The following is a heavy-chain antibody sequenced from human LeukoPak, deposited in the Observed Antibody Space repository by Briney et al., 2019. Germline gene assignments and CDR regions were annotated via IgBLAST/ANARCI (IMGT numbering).Heavy chain of an antibody. D-gene: IGHD3-22*01. CDR2: IIPIFGTA. CDR1: GGTFSSYA. Sequence: RGASVKVSCKASGGTFSSYAISWVRQAPGQGLEWMGGIIPIFGTANYAQTFQGRVTITADESTSTAYMELSSLRSEDTAVYYCARDWSLYYHSSGYYFDYWGQGTLVTASS. V-gene: IGHV1-69*13. J-gene: IGHJ4*02. CDR3: ARDWSLYYHSSGYYFDY.